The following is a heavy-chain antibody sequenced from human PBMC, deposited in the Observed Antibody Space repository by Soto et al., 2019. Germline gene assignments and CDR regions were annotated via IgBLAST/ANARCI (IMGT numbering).Heavy chain of an antibody. V-gene: IGHV1-46*03. CDR2: INPSGGST. CDR1: GSTFTSYY. J-gene: IGHJ6*03. CDR3: AKGGRHSNYKYYNNYRDA. Sequence: ASVTVSCKASGSTFTSYYMHWVRQAPGQGLEWMGIINPSGGSTSYAQKFQGRVTMTRDTSTSTVYMELSSLRSEDTAVYYCAKGGRHSNYKYYNNYRDAWGKGTTVTVSS. D-gene: IGHD4-4*01.